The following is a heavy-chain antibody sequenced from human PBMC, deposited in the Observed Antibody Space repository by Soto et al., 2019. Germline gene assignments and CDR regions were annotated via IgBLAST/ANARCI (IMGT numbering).Heavy chain of an antibody. J-gene: IGHJ6*02. CDR1: GFTFSYYP. V-gene: IGHV3-30*04. Sequence: QMQLVESGGGAVQPGRSLGLSCAASGFTFSYYPMHWVRQAPGKGLEWVAVISFDGSNKYYADSVKGRFTISRDNSKNTLYLQMNSLRGENTAVYYCARVTGDMVAILYIYPLEGREPLSAVDVWGQGTTVTVSS. CDR2: ISFDGSNK. D-gene: IGHD5-12*01. CDR3: ARVTGDMVAILYIYPLEGREPLSAVDV.